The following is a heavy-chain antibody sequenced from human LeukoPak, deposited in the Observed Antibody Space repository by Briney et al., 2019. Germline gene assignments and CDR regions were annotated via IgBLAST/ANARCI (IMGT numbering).Heavy chain of an antibody. CDR3: ARLNFGDDY. CDR1: GFNVGSKH. V-gene: IGHV3-53*01. Sequence: GASLRLSCVASGFNVGSKHMNWVRQAPGKGLEWVSGIYPGGDSYYADSLKGRFIISRDISKNTVFLQMNSLRDEDTAVYYCARLNFGDDYWGQGALVTVSS. D-gene: IGHD4-17*01. J-gene: IGHJ4*02. CDR2: IYPGGDS.